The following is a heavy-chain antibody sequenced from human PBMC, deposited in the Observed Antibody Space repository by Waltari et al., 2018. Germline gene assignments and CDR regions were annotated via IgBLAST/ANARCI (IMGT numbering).Heavy chain of an antibody. CDR3: ATDSAYGSGSYYNGDWFDP. CDR2: FDPEDGET. Sequence: QVQLVQSGAEVKKPGASVKVSCKVSGYTLTELSMHWVRQAPGKGLEWMGGFDPEDGETIYAQKFQGRVTMTEDTSTDTAYMELSSLRSEDTAVYYCATDSAYGSGSYYNGDWFDPWGQGTLVTVSS. D-gene: IGHD3-10*01. J-gene: IGHJ5*02. CDR1: GYTLTELS. V-gene: IGHV1-24*01.